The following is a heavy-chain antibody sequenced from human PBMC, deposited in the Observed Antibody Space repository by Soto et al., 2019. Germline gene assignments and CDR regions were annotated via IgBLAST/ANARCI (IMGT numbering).Heavy chain of an antibody. CDR2: TYYRSKWYN. CDR1: GDSVSSNSAA. V-gene: IGHV6-1*01. J-gene: IGHJ5*02. D-gene: IGHD6-13*01. Sequence: SQTLSLTCAISGDSVSSNSAAWNWIRQSPSRGLEWLGRTYYRSKWYNDYAVSVKSRITINPDTSKNQFSLQLNSVTPEDTAVYYCARDGRLIAAAGTINWFEPWGQGTLVTVSS. CDR3: ARDGRLIAAAGTINWFEP.